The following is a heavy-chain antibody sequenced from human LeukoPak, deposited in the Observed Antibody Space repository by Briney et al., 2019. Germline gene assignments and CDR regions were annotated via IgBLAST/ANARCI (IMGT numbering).Heavy chain of an antibody. V-gene: IGHV4-39*01. J-gene: IGHJ4*02. CDR1: GGSLSSSTSY. D-gene: IGHD6-19*01. Sequence: SETLSLTCTVSGGSLSSSTSYWAWIRQPPGKGMEWMVSIYHGGSPYYNPSLKSRVTIYVDTSKNHFSLKLSSVTAGDTAVYYCARHVGYTSGWLDSWGQGTLVTVSS. CDR3: ARHVGYTSGWLDS. CDR2: IYHGGSP.